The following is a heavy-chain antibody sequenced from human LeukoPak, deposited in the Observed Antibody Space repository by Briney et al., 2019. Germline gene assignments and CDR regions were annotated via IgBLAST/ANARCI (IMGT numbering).Heavy chain of an antibody. Sequence: IPSETLSLTCTVSGGSISSSTYYWGWIRQPPGKGLEWIGSIYYSGSTYYNPSLKSRVTISVDTSKNQFSLILSSVTAADTAVYYCATGDYYYMDVWGKGTTVTVSS. J-gene: IGHJ6*03. CDR2: IYYSGST. CDR1: GGSISSSTYY. V-gene: IGHV4-39*07. CDR3: ATGDYYYMDV.